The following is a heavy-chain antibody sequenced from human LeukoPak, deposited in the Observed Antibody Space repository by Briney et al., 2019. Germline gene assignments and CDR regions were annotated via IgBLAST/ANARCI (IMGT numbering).Heavy chain of an antibody. CDR3: ARVQLADYYDSSAHYEDFQH. CDR2: ISAYNGNT. CDR1: GYTFTSYG. V-gene: IGHV1-18*01. J-gene: IGHJ1*01. Sequence: AAVTVSFKASGYTFTSYGISWVRQPPGQGLEWVGWISAYNGNTNYAQKLQGRVTMTTDTSTSTAYMELRSLRSDDTAVYYCARVQLADYYDSSAHYEDFQHWGQGTPVTVSS. D-gene: IGHD3-22*01.